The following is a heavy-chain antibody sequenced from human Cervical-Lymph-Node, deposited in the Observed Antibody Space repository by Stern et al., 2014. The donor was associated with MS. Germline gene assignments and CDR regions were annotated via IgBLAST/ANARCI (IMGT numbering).Heavy chain of an antibody. J-gene: IGHJ6*02. CDR2: ISNSGRTI. V-gene: IGHV3-11*01. CDR3: VRGLPPPYIMDV. CDR1: GFSFSDYY. Sequence: VQLVASGGGLVQPGGSLRLSCAASGFSFSDYYMPWIRQAPGKGLEWVSYISNSGRTIFYADSVKGRCTISRDNAKNSLYLQMNSLRGDDTAVYYCVRGLPPPYIMDVWGQGTTVTVSS. D-gene: IGHD4-11*01.